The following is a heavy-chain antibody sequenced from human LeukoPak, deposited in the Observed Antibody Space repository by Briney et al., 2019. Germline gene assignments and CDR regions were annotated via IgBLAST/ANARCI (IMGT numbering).Heavy chain of an antibody. CDR2: IYYSGST. V-gene: IGHV4-39*07. D-gene: IGHD6-19*01. CDR3: ARVNESRGQLPIAYYFDN. Sequence: PSETLSLTCTVSRGSISSSGYYWGWIRQPPGKGLEWIGSIYYSGSTYYNPFLKSRVTISVDTSNNQFSLKLTSVTAADTAMYYCARVNESRGQLPIAYYFDNWGQGTLVTV. CDR1: RGSISSSGYY. J-gene: IGHJ4*02.